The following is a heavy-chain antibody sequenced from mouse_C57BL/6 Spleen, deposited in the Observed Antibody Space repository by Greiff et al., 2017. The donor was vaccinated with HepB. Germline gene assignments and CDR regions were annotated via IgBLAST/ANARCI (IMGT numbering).Heavy chain of an antibody. Sequence: LLESDAELVKPGASVKISCKVSGYTFTDHTIHWMKQRPEQGLEWIGYIYPRDGSTKYNEKFKGKATLTADKSSSTAYMQLNSLTSEDSAVYFCARGKGNDRYYYAMDYWGQGTSVTVSS. CDR3: ARGKGNDRYYYAMDY. CDR2: IYPRDGST. V-gene: IGHV1-78*01. CDR1: GYTFTDHT. J-gene: IGHJ4*01.